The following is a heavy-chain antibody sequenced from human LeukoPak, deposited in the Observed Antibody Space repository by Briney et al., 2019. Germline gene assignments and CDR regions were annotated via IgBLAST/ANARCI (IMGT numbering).Heavy chain of an antibody. V-gene: IGHV5-51*01. D-gene: IGHD3-3*02. Sequence: GESLKISCQASGYIFTGFWIAWVRQMPGKGLEWMGIIYPGGSEARYSPSFQGQVTISADKSVSTAYLQWSSLKTSDTAIYYCARLHSYYFDFWGQGTLVTVSS. CDR1: GYIFTGFW. CDR2: IYPGGSEA. CDR3: ARLHSYYFDF. J-gene: IGHJ4*02.